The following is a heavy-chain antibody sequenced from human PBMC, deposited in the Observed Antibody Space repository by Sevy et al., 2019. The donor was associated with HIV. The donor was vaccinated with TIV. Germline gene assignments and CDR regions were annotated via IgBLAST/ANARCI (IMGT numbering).Heavy chain of an antibody. J-gene: IGHJ4*02. D-gene: IGHD6-19*01. CDR1: GFTFSSYA. Sequence: GGSLRLSCAASGFTFSSYAMSWVRQAPGKGLEWVSAISGSGGSTYYADSVKGRFTISRDNSKNTLYLQMNSLRAEDTAVYYCAKDRIAVAGHPSDFDYWGQGTLVTVSS. CDR3: AKDRIAVAGHPSDFDY. CDR2: ISGSGGST. V-gene: IGHV3-23*01.